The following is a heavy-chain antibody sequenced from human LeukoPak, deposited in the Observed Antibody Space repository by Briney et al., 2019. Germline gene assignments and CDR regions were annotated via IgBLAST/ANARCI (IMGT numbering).Heavy chain of an antibody. CDR3: ARLVWDELVRATRIGFEY. Sequence: ASVKVSCKASGYTFTGYYMHLVRQAPGQGLEWMGRINPNSGGTNYAQKFQGRVTMTRDTSISTAYMELSRLRSDDTAVYYCARLVWDELVRATRIGFEYWGQGTLVTVSS. V-gene: IGHV1-2*06. D-gene: IGHD1-26*01. CDR2: INPNSGGT. J-gene: IGHJ4*02. CDR1: GYTFTGYY.